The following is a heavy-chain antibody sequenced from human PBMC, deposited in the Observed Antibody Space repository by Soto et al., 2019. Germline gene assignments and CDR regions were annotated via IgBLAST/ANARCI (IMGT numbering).Heavy chain of an antibody. V-gene: IGHV3-23*01. CDR2: ISDSGGRT. J-gene: IGHJ4*02. D-gene: IGHD6-19*01. Sequence: EFQLLESGGDLVQPGGSLRLSCAASGFTFSSNAMTWVRQAPGKGLEWVSTISDSGGRTYYADSVKGRFTISRDNSKNTLYLQMNSLRAEDTAVFYRAKHQIGWYDFDYWGQGTLVTVSS. CDR3: AKHQIGWYDFDY. CDR1: GFTFSSNA.